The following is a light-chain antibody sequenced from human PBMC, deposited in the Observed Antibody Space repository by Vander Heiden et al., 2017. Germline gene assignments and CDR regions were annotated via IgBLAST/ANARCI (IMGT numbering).Light chain of an antibody. Sequence: AIKLSQSPSSLSASVGDRVTITCRASQVISSALAWYQQKPVKAPKLLSYDASSLESGVPSRFSGSGSGTDFTLTMSSLQPEEFATYDCEQLNSYPLTFGGGTKVEIK. CDR2: DAS. J-gene: IGKJ4*01. V-gene: IGKV1-13*02. CDR1: QVISSA. CDR3: EQLNSYPLT.